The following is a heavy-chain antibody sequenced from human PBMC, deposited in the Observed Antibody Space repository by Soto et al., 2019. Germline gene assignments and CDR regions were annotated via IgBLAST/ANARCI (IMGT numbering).Heavy chain of an antibody. CDR1: GASFSPYH. V-gene: IGHV4-34*01. CDR2: VNLSGNT. J-gene: IGHJ4*02. Sequence: PSETLSLTCAIYGASFSPYHWSWIRQSPGKGLEWIGEVNLSGNTYYNPSFKTRVTMSVDAPKNQFSVKMGSLTAADTAIYYCARSRTFFNYVWVNSTYWVQGALVTVSS. CDR3: ARSRTFFNYVWVNSTY. D-gene: IGHD3-16*01.